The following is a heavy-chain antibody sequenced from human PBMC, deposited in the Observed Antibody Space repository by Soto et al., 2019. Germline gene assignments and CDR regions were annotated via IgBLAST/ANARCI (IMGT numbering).Heavy chain of an antibody. V-gene: IGHV1-8*01. J-gene: IGHJ6*02. CDR2: MNPNSGNT. D-gene: IGHD3-10*01. CDR1: GYTFTSYD. Sequence: QVQLVQSGAEVKKPGASVKVSCKASGYTFTSYDINWVRQATGQGLEWMGWMNPNSGNTGYAQKSQGRVTMTRNTSISTAYMELSSLRSEDTAVYYCARRITMVRGVTESYYYGMDVWGQGTTVTVSS. CDR3: ARRITMVRGVTESYYYGMDV.